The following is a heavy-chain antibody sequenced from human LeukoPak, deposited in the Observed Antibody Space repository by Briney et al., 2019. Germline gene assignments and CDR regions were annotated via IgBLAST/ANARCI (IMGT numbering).Heavy chain of an antibody. CDR3: ARGDTTSFYRPFDY. CDR2: IYYSGST. CDR1: GGSVSSDSYY. V-gene: IGHV4-61*01. D-gene: IGHD2-2*01. J-gene: IGHJ4*02. Sequence: PSETLSLTCTVSGGSVSSDSYYWSWIRQAPGKGLEWIGYIYYSGSTNYNPSLKSRVTISVDTSKNQFSLKLSSVTAADTAVYYCARGDTTSFYRPFDYWGQGTLVTVSS.